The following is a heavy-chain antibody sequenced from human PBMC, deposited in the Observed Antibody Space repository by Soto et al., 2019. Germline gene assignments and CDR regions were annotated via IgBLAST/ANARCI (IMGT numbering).Heavy chain of an antibody. CDR2: IYYSGST. Sequence: LSLTCTVSGGSISSSSYYWGWIRQPPGKGLEWIGSIYYSGSTYYDPSLKSRVTISVDTSKNQFSLKLSSVTAADTAVYYCARQVDARGSYYDFWSGYFGGRNYGMDVWGQGTTVTVSS. D-gene: IGHD3-3*01. V-gene: IGHV4-39*01. J-gene: IGHJ6*02. CDR3: ARQVDARGSYYDFWSGYFGGRNYGMDV. CDR1: GGSISSSSYY.